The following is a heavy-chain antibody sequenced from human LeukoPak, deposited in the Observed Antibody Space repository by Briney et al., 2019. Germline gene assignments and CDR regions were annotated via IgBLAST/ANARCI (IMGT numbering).Heavy chain of an antibody. Sequence: ASVKVSCKASGGTFSSYAISWVRQAPGQGLEWMGGIIPIFGTANYAQKFQGRVTMTRDMSTSTVYMELSSLRSEDTAVYYCARGNGSGSYGYYYYYMDVWGKGTTVTVSS. CDR1: GGTFSSYA. J-gene: IGHJ6*03. D-gene: IGHD3-10*01. V-gene: IGHV1-69*05. CDR2: IIPIFGTA. CDR3: ARGNGSGSYGYYYYYMDV.